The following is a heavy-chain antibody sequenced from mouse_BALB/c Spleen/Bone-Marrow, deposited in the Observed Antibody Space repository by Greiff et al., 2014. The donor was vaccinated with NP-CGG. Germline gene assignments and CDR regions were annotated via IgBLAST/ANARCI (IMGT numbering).Heavy chain of an antibody. Sequence: VQLKQSGAELVKPGASVKLSCTVSGFNIKDTYMHRVKQRPEQGLEWIGRIDPANGNTKYDPKFQGKATITADTSSNTAYLQLSSLTSEDTAVYYCVSYYYGNYFDSWGQGTTLTVSS. J-gene: IGHJ2*01. CDR3: VSYYYGNYFDS. V-gene: IGHV14-3*02. CDR2: IDPANGNT. D-gene: IGHD1-1*01. CDR1: GFNIKDTY.